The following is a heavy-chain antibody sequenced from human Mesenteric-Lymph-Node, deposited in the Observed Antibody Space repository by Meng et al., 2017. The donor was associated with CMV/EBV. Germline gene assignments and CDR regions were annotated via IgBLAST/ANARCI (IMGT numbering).Heavy chain of an antibody. CDR2: IYSGGST. Sequence: GESLKISCAASGFTVSSNYMSWVRQAPGKGLEWVSVIYSGGSTYYADSVKGRFTISRDNSKNTMYLQMNSLSAAETAVYYCTTFRPRREPREDYWGQGTLVTVSS. CDR3: TTFRPRREPREDY. V-gene: IGHV3-66*02. J-gene: IGHJ4*02. CDR1: GFTVSSNY. D-gene: IGHD1-14*01.